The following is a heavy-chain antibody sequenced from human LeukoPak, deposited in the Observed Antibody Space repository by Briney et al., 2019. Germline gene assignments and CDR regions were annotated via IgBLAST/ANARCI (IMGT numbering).Heavy chain of an antibody. Sequence: PGGPLRLSCAASGFTFSDYSMNWVRQAPGKGLEWVSSISRNSRHVYYGGSVWGRFTISRDDARNSLFLEMNSLRAEDMAVYYCVRDFMAMGGTTACLHYWGQGTLVTVSS. J-gene: IGHJ4*02. CDR3: VRDFMAMGGTTACLHY. CDR2: ISRNSRHV. D-gene: IGHD1-26*01. V-gene: IGHV3-21*01. CDR1: GFTFSDYS.